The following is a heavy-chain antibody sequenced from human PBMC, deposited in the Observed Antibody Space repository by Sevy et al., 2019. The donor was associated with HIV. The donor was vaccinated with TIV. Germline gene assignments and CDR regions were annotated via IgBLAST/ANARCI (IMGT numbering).Heavy chain of an antibody. CDR1: GGSITSLY. CDR3: AGENAWGRGYS. D-gene: IGHD1-26*01. Sequence: SETLSLTCTVSGGSITSLYWNWIRQPPGKGLEWIANINYNGHINYNPSLRSRVTLSLDTSKNQFSLRLSSVTAADTAMYYCAGENAWGRGYSWGQGTLVTVSS. J-gene: IGHJ4*02. CDR2: INYNGHI. V-gene: IGHV4-59*08.